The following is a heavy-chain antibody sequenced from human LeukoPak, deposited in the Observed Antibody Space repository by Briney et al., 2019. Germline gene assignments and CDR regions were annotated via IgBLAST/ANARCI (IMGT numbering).Heavy chain of an antibody. D-gene: IGHD2-15*01. CDR1: GYTFTGYY. CDR3: ARVAVAAIDWFDL. V-gene: IGHV1-2*02. CDR2: INPNTGGT. J-gene: IGHJ5*02. Sequence: ASVKVSCKASGYTFTGYYMHWVRRAPGQGLEWMGWINPNTGGTNYIQKFQGRVTMTRDTSISTAYMEVSRLRSDDTAVYYCARVAVAAIDWFDLWGQGTLVTVSS.